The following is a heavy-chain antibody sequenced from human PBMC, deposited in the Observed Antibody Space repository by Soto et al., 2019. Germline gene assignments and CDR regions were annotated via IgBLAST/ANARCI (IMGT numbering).Heavy chain of an antibody. CDR3: ATSQCSSTSLVIYYVYYDGMDV. J-gene: IGHJ6*02. CDR1: GGTFVSYA. D-gene: IGHD2-2*01. Sequence: QVQLVQSGAEVKKPGSSVKVSCKASGGTFVSYAISWVRQAPGQGLEWMGGIIPIPGTANYAQKFQVRVTIAADESTSTAYMELSSLRSGDTAVSYCATSQCSSTSLVIYYVYYDGMDVWGQGTTVTVSS. V-gene: IGHV1-69*01. CDR2: IIPIPGTA.